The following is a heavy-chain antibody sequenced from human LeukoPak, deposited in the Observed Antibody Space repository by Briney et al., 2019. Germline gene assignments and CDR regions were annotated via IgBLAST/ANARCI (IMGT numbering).Heavy chain of an antibody. Sequence: PSETLSLTCTVSGGSISSGSYYWGWIRQPPGKGLEWIGSIYYSGSTYYNPSLKSRVTISVDTSKNQFSLKLSSVTAADTAVYYCARHRSYYPFDYWGQGTLVTVSS. CDR3: ARHRSYYPFDY. CDR2: IYYSGST. V-gene: IGHV4-39*01. D-gene: IGHD3-10*01. CDR1: GGSISSGSYY. J-gene: IGHJ4*02.